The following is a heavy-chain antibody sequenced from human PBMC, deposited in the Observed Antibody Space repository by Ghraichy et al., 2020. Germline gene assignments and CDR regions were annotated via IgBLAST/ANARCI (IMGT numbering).Heavy chain of an antibody. Sequence: GGSLRLSCAASGFTFSSYSMNWVRQAPGKGLEWVSSISSSSSYIYYADSVKGRFTISRDNAKNSLYLQMNSLRAEDTAVYYCARPRGGYYDSSGYYCDYWGQGTLVTVSS. V-gene: IGHV3-21*01. CDR1: GFTFSSYS. J-gene: IGHJ4*02. CDR3: ARPRGGYYDSSGYYCDY. CDR2: ISSSSSYI. D-gene: IGHD3-22*01.